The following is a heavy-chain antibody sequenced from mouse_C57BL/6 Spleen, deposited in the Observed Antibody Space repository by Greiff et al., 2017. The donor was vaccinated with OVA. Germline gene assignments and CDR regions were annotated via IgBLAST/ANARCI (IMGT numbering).Heavy chain of an antibody. CDR1: GYAFSSSW. Sequence: QVQLQQSGPELVKPGASVKISCKASGYAFSSSWMNWVKQRPGKGLEWIGRIYPGDGDTNYNGKFKGKATLTADKSSSTAYMQLSSLTSEDSAVYFCASPPFYYYGSSEKYAMDYWGQGTSVTVSS. V-gene: IGHV1-82*01. J-gene: IGHJ4*01. CDR2: IYPGDGDT. D-gene: IGHD1-1*01. CDR3: ASPPFYYYGSSEKYAMDY.